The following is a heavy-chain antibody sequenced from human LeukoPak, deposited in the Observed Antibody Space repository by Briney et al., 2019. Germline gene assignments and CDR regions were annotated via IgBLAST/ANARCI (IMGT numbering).Heavy chain of an antibody. CDR2: IIPIFGTA. D-gene: IGHD6-6*01. J-gene: IGHJ3*02. CDR3: AREAGSSSSVGAFGI. CDR1: GGTFSGYA. Sequence: SVKVSCKASGGTFSGYAISWVRQAAGQGLEWMGGIIPIFGTANYAQKFQGRVTITADESTSTAYMELSSLRSEDTAVYYCAREAGSSSSVGAFGIWGQGTMVTVSS. V-gene: IGHV1-69*13.